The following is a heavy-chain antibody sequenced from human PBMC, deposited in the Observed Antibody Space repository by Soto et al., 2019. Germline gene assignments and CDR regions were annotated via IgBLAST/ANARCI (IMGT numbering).Heavy chain of an antibody. V-gene: IGHV1-3*01. CDR1: GYTFTSYA. CDR2: INAGNGNT. CDR3: ARDYSPTRKFDY. D-gene: IGHD2-21*01. Sequence: ASVKVSCKASGYTFTSYAMHWVRQAPGQRLEWMGWINAGNGNTKYSQKFQGRVTITRDTSASTAYMELSSLRSEDTAVYYCARDYSPTRKFDYWGQRTLVTVSS. J-gene: IGHJ4*02.